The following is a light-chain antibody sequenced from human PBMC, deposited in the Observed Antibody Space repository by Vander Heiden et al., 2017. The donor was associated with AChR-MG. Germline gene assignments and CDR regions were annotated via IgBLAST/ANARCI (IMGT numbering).Light chain of an antibody. V-gene: IGKV1-9*01. Sequence: IQLTQSPSSLSASVGDRVTITCRASQDSSNCLAWYQQKPGKAPKLLIYAASTLQSGVPSRFSGSGSGTDFTLTISSLQPEDFATYCCQQFNSFPRTFGGGTKVEIK. CDR1: QDSSNC. J-gene: IGKJ4*01. CDR2: AAS. CDR3: QQFNSFPRT.